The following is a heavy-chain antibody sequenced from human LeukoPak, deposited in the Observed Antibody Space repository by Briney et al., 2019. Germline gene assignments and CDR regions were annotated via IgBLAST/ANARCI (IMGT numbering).Heavy chain of an antibody. CDR3: ATGRTPDAFDI. Sequence: GGSLRLSCAASGFTFSSYWMHWVRQAPGKGLVWVSLINSDGSIITYADSAKGRFTISRDNAKNTLYLQMNSLRTDDTAVYFCATGRTPDAFDIWGQGTMVTVSS. J-gene: IGHJ3*02. V-gene: IGHV3-74*03. D-gene: IGHD1-14*01. CDR1: GFTFSSYW. CDR2: INSDGSII.